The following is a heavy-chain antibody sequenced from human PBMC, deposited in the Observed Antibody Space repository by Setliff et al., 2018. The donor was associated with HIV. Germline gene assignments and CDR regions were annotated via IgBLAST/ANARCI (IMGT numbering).Heavy chain of an antibody. CDR2: IKEDGSEK. D-gene: IGHD2-2*01. CDR1: GFSFRTHW. CDR3: AREAYCSSTSCSEFWWYFDY. Sequence: GGSLRLSCAASGFSFRTHWMSWVRQAPGKGLEWVANIKEDGSEKYYVDSVKGRFTISRDNSKNTLYLQMGSLRAEDMAVYYCAREAYCSSTSCSEFWWYFDYWGQGTLVTVSS. V-gene: IGHV3-7*01. J-gene: IGHJ4*02.